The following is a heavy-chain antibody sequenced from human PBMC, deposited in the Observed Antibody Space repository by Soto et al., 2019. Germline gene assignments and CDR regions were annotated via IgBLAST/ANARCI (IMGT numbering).Heavy chain of an antibody. CDR1: GFTFSSYG. J-gene: IGHJ5*02. CDR2: ISYDGSNK. CDR3: AKDLVTAAITWFDP. V-gene: IGHV3-30*18. D-gene: IGHD2-2*01. Sequence: QVQLVESGGGVVQPGRSLRLSCAASGFTFSSYGMHWVRQAPGKGLEWVAVISYDGSNKYYADSVKGRFTISRDNSKNTLYLQMNSLRAEDTAVYYCAKDLVTAAITWFDPWGQGTLVTVSS.